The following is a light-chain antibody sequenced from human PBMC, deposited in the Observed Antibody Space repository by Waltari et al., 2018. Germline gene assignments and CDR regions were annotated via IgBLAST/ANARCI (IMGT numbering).Light chain of an antibody. Sequence: QSALTQPASVSGSPGQSITISCTGASSDVGVYNNVSWYQQHPGKAPKLMIYEVSNRPSGVSNRFSGSKSGNTAALTIAGLQAEDEADYYCSSYTSSSTPVFGTGTKVTVL. CDR3: SSYTSSSTPV. V-gene: IGLV2-14*01. CDR1: SSDVGVYNN. J-gene: IGLJ1*01. CDR2: EVS.